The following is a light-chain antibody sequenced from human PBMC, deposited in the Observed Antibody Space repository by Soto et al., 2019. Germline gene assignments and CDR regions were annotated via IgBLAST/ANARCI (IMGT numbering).Light chain of an antibody. Sequence: DIQMTQSPSSVSAYVRDKVTITCRASQGISDWIAWYQQKPGKAPNLLISAASNLQGGVQSRFSGSGSGTNFSLTISILQSEDFATYYCQQAFSLPFTFGPGTKVDIK. V-gene: IGKV1-12*01. CDR3: QQAFSLPFT. CDR2: AAS. J-gene: IGKJ3*01. CDR1: QGISDW.